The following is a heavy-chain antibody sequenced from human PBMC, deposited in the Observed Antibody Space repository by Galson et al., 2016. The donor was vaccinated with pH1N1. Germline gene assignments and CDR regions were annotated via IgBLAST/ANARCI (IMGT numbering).Heavy chain of an antibody. CDR1: GYSLTVHW. D-gene: IGHD3-3*01. Sequence: QSGAEVKKPGESLKISCEGFGYSLTVHWIAWVRQMPGQGLEYMGIIYPGDSDTRYSPSFQGQVTISADSSITTAYLQWRSLQASDTAMYYCARRPRYHDFWSDYSYRAFDVWGQGTMVTVPS. CDR3: ARRPRYHDFWSDYSYRAFDV. V-gene: IGHV5-51*01. J-gene: IGHJ3*01. CDR2: IYPGDSDT.